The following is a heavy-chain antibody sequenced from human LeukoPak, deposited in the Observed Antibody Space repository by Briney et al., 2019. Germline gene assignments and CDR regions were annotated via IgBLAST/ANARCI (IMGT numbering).Heavy chain of an antibody. Sequence: SGGSLRLSCAASGFIFSSYSMNWVRQAPGKGLEWVSSISSSSSYIYYADSVKGRFTISRDNAKNSLYLQMNSLRAEDTAVYYCARDLQELWELPYYFDHWGQGTLVTVSS. CDR1: GFIFSSYS. J-gene: IGHJ4*02. CDR2: ISSSSSYI. V-gene: IGHV3-21*01. CDR3: ARDLQELWELPYYFDH. D-gene: IGHD5-18*01.